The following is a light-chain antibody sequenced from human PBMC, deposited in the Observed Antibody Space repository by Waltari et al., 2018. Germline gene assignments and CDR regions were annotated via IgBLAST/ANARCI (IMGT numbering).Light chain of an antibody. CDR1: SSDDGSYNL. J-gene: IGLJ2*01. Sequence: QSALTQPAPVPGSPGQSITIPCTGTSSDDGSYNLVSWYQQHPGKAPKLMIYEVRKRPSGVSNRFSGSKSGNTASLTISGLQAEDEADYYCCSYAGSSSVVFGGGTKLTVL. CDR2: EVR. V-gene: IGLV2-23*02. CDR3: CSYAGSSSVV.